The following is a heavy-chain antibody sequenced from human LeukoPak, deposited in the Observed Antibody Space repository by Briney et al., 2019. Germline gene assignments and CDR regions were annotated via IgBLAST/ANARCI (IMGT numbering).Heavy chain of an antibody. V-gene: IGHV3-49*03. J-gene: IGHJ6*03. Sequence: GGSLRLSSTASGFTFGDNVLGWFGQAPGKGLEWVGFIRSKAYCGTTEYAASVKGRFTISRDDSKSIAYLQMNSLKTEDTAVYYCTRGGSGSYSRDYYYMDVWGKGTTVTVSS. CDR2: IRSKAYCGTT. D-gene: IGHD3-10*01. CDR3: TRGGSGSYSRDYYYMDV. CDR1: GFTFGDNV.